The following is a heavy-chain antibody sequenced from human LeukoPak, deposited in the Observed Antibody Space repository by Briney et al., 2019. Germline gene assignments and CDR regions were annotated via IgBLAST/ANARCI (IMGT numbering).Heavy chain of an antibody. CDR1: GFTFSSYG. Sequence: PGGSLRLSCVGSGFTFSSYGMTWVRQAPGQGLEWVSAITGSGHTTRYGESVQGRFTVSRDNSRNTLYLDMNNLRAEDAAVYYCAMDPSGDYLGAFDFWGQGTLVTVSS. CDR3: AMDPSGDYLGAFDF. V-gene: IGHV3-23*01. D-gene: IGHD4-17*01. J-gene: IGHJ3*01. CDR2: ITGSGHTT.